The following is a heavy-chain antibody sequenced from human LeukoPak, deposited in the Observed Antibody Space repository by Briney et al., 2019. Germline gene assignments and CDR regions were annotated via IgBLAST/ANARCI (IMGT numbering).Heavy chain of an antibody. V-gene: IGHV3-74*01. CDR2: IKGDGSST. Sequence: GGSLRLSCAASGFTFSSYSMNWVRQAPGKGLVWVSRIKGDGSSTSYADFVKGRFTISRDNAKNTLFLQMNSLRAEDTAVYYCVRDGVGAPPFDYWGQGTLVTVSS. CDR1: GFTFSSYS. J-gene: IGHJ4*02. D-gene: IGHD1-26*01. CDR3: VRDGVGAPPFDY.